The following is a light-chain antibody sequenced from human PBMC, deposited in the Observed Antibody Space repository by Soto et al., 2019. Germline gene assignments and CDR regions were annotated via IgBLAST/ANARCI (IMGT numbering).Light chain of an antibody. CDR3: QQYGSSIT. CDR2: GTS. Sequence: EIVLTQSPGTLSLSPGERATLSCRASQSVSYYLAWYQQKPGQAPRLLIYGTSSRATGIPDRFSGSGSGTDFTLTISRLEPEDFAVFYCQQYGSSITFGQGTRLEIK. V-gene: IGKV3-20*01. J-gene: IGKJ5*01. CDR1: QSVSYY.